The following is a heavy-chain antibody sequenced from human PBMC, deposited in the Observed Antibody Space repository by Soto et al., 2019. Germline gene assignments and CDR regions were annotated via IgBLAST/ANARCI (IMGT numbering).Heavy chain of an antibody. Sequence: GGSLRLSCAASGFAFYYYNMNWVRQAPGRGLEWVSSISGSGIDIHFTDSVKGRFTISRDNAKTSLYLQMNSLRAEDTAVYHCAKNQGVELVPLATVDWFDPWGQGSVVTVSS. CDR2: ISGSGIDI. J-gene: IGHJ5*02. D-gene: IGHD1-26*01. CDR1: GFAFYYYN. CDR3: AKNQGVELVPLATVDWFDP. V-gene: IGHV3-21*04.